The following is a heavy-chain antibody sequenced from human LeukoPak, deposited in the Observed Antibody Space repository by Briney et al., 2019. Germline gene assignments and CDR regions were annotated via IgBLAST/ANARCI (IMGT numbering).Heavy chain of an antibody. CDR1: GGSISSYY. Sequence: PSETLSLTCTVSGGSISSYYWSWIRQPAGKGLEWIGRIYTSGSTNYNPSLKSRVTISVDTSKNQLSLKLSSVTAADTAVYYCAGGFYDSSGYYLLLYWGQGTLVTVSS. V-gene: IGHV4-4*07. D-gene: IGHD3-22*01. CDR3: AGGFYDSSGYYLLLY. CDR2: IYTSGST. J-gene: IGHJ4*02.